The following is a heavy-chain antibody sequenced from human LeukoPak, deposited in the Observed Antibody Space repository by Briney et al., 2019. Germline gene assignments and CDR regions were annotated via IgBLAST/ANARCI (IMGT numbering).Heavy chain of an antibody. Sequence: EASVTVSCKASGYTFTGYYMHWVRQAPGQGLEWMGWINPNSGGTNYAQKFQGRVTMTRDTSISTAYMELSRLRSDDTAVYYCARRWLRWNNWFDPWGQGTLVTVSS. D-gene: IGHD5-12*01. V-gene: IGHV1-2*02. J-gene: IGHJ5*02. CDR2: INPNSGGT. CDR3: ARRWLRWNNWFDP. CDR1: GYTFTGYY.